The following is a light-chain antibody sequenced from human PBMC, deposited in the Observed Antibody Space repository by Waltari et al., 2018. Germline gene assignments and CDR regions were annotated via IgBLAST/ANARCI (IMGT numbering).Light chain of an antibody. CDR2: GNS. V-gene: IGLV1-40*01. J-gene: IGLJ1*01. CDR1: SPNIGAGYD. Sequence: QSVLTQPPSVSGAPGQRVTISCTGSSPNIGAGYDVHWYQQLPGTAPKLLIYGNSNRPSGVPDRFSGSKSGTSASLAITGLQAEDEGDYYCQSYDSSLSALYVFGTGTKVTVL. CDR3: QSYDSSLSALYV.